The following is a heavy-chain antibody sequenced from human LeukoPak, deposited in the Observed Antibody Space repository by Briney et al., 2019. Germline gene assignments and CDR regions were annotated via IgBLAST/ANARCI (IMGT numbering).Heavy chain of an antibody. D-gene: IGHD2-15*01. V-gene: IGHV4-39*07. Sequence: PSETLSLTCTVSGGSISSSSYYWGWIRQPPGKGLEWIGSIYYSGSTYYNPSLKSRVTTSVDTSKNQFSLKLSSVTAADTAVYYCARDRGSGGPIYYFDYWGQGTLVTVSS. CDR2: IYYSGST. CDR3: ARDRGSGGPIYYFDY. CDR1: GGSISSSSYY. J-gene: IGHJ4*02.